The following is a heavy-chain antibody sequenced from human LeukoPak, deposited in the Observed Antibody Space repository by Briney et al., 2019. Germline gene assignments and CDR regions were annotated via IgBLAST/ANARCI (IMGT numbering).Heavy chain of an antibody. CDR2: IYYSGST. CDR3: ARGDSIAAAGQAFDI. V-gene: IGHV4-31*03. Sequence: PSETLSLTCTVSGGSISSGGYYWSWIRQHPGKGLEWIGYIYYSGSTYYNPSLKGRVTISVDTSKNQFSLKLSSVTAADTAVYYCARGDSIAAAGQAFDIWGQGTMVTVSS. J-gene: IGHJ3*02. CDR1: GGSISSGGYY. D-gene: IGHD6-13*01.